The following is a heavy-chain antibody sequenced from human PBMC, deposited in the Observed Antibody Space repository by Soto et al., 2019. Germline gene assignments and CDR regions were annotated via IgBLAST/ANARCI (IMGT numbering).Heavy chain of an antibody. CDR2: INDEGSRS. D-gene: IGHD3-10*01. CDR1: GFVFEMYW. Sequence: PGGSLRLSCAVSGFVFEMYWMHWVRQVPGKGPEWVSRINDEGSRSDYADSVRGRFTISRDNAKNTLYLQMDSLGAEDTAVYYCARGPRPSSLGTGAVWGPGTVVTVSS. V-gene: IGHV3-74*01. J-gene: IGHJ4*02. CDR3: ARGPRPSSLGTGAV.